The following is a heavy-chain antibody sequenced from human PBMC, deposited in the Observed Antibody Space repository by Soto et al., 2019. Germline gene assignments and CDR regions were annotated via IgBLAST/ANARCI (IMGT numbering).Heavy chain of an antibody. D-gene: IGHD1-1*01. Sequence: SETLSLTCAVSGGSITSYYWIWIRQPPGKGLEWIGSIYYRGGTNHNPSLKSRVTMSVDMSKNQFSLKLTSVIAADTAVYYCARLDTVANYFDYWGQGALVTVSS. V-gene: IGHV4-59*01. J-gene: IGHJ4*02. CDR1: GGSITSYY. CDR3: ARLDTVANYFDY. CDR2: IYYRGGT.